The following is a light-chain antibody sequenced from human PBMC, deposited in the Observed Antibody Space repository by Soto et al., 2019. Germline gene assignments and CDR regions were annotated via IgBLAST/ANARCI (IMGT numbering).Light chain of an antibody. CDR2: GAS. CDR3: QQYGSSPLT. Sequence: ELVLPQSPGTLSLSPGERATLSCRASESVSDNYLAWYQQRSGQAPRLVIYGASSRASAVPDRFSGSGSGADFTLTISRLEPEDFAVYYCQQYGSSPLTFGGGTKVEIK. CDR1: ESVSDNY. J-gene: IGKJ4*01. V-gene: IGKV3-20*01.